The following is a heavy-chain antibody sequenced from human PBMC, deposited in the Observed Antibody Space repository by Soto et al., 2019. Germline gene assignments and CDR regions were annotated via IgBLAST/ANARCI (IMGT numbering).Heavy chain of an antibody. Sequence: SVKVSCKASGFNFRTTAVQWVRQARGQRLEWIGWIVVGSGNTNYAQKFQERVTITRDMSTSTAYMDVSSLRSEDTAVYYCAADPYYYDSSDYYSFVQWGPGTLVTVSS. CDR3: AADPYYYDSSDYYSFVQ. V-gene: IGHV1-58*01. CDR1: GFNFRTTA. J-gene: IGHJ4*02. D-gene: IGHD3-22*01. CDR2: IVVGSGNT.